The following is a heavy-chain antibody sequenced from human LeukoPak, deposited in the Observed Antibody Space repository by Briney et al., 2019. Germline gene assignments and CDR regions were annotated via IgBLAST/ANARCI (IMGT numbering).Heavy chain of an antibody. CDR2: IYSGGST. V-gene: IGHV3-53*04. D-gene: IGHD5/OR15-5a*01. J-gene: IGHJ4*02. CDR1: GFTVTSNY. CDR3: ARSTYAYFDS. Sequence: GGSLRLSCAASGFTVTSNYISWVRQAPGEGLEWISVIYSGGSTFYADSVKGRFTVSRNTSKNTLFLQMDSLRTEDTAVYFCARSTYAYFDSWGQGTLVTVSS.